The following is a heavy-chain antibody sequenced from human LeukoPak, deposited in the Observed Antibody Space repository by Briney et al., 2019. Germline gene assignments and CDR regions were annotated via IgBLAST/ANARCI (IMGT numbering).Heavy chain of an antibody. Sequence: PGGSLRLSCAASGFTVSSNYMSWVRQAPGKGLEWVSVIYSGGCTYYADSVKGRFTISRDNSKNNLYLQMNSLRAEVTAVYYCASRDYYDSSGYNDAFDIWGQGTMVTVSS. D-gene: IGHD3-22*01. CDR3: ASRDYYDSSGYNDAFDI. CDR2: IYSGGCT. CDR1: GFTVSSNY. V-gene: IGHV3-53*01. J-gene: IGHJ3*02.